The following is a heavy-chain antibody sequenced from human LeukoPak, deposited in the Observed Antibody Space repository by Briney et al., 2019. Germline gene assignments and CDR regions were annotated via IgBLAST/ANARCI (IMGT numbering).Heavy chain of an antibody. V-gene: IGHV4-59*01. CDR3: ARDKWEPAFDI. J-gene: IGHJ3*02. CDR2: IYYSGST. D-gene: IGHD1-26*01. CDR1: GGSIRGYY. Sequence: PSETLSLTXTVSGGSIRGYYWSWIRRPPGKGLEWIGYIYYSGSTNYNPSLKSRVTISVDTSKNQFSLKLSSVTAADTAVYYCARDKWEPAFDIWGQGTMVTVSS.